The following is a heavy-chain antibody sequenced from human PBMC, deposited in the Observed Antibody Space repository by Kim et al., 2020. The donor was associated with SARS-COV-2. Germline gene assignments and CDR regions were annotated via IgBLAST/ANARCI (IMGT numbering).Heavy chain of an antibody. CDR2: IWYDGSNK. CDR1: LFPFSSYG. J-gene: IGHJ6*03. Sequence: SLRLSCAASLFPFSSYGMHWVRQAPGKGLEWVAVIWYDGSNKYYADSVKGRFTISRDNSKNTLYLQMNSLRAEDTAVYYCARDSYYYDFWSGYLSREIYYYYYYMDVWGKGTTVTVSS. D-gene: IGHD3-3*01. CDR3: ARDSYYYDFWSGYLSREIYYYYYYMDV. V-gene: IGHV3-33*01.